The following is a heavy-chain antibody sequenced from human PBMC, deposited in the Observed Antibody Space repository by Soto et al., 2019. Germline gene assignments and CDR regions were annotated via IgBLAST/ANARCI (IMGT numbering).Heavy chain of an antibody. Sequence: GGSLRLSCAASGFTFDKYYMTWVRQAPGKGPEWVANIKPDGSEQYYVDSVKGRFTISRDNANNSLYLQMNSLRAEDTAVYFCARGNWNYYYGFDVWGQGTTVTVSS. V-gene: IGHV3-7*01. D-gene: IGHD1-20*01. J-gene: IGHJ6*02. CDR2: IKPDGSEQ. CDR3: ARGNWNYYYGFDV. CDR1: GFTFDKYY.